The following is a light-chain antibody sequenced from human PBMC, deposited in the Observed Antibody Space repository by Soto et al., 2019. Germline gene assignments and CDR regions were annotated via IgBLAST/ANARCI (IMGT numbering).Light chain of an antibody. V-gene: IGKV3-20*01. CDR3: QQYGSLSWT. CDR2: GAS. J-gene: IGKJ1*01. Sequence: EIVLTQSPGTLSLSPGERATLSCRASQSVSSNYLAWYQQRPGQAPGLLIYGASTRATGIPDRFSGSGSGTDLTLTISRLEPEDFAVYYCQQYGSLSWTFGQGTKV. CDR1: QSVSSNY.